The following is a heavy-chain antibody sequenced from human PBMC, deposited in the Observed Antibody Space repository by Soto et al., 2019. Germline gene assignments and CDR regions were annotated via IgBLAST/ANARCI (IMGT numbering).Heavy chain of an antibody. CDR1: GFTVSSNY. J-gene: IGHJ5*02. V-gene: IGHV3-53*01. D-gene: IGHD3-22*01. CDR3: ARTINYYDSSVGFDP. Sequence: GGSLRLSCAASGFTVSSNYMSWVRQAPGKGLEWVSVIYSGGSTSYADSVKGRFTISRDNSKNTLYLQMNSLRAEDTAVYYCARTINYYDSSVGFDPWGQGTLVTVSS. CDR2: IYSGGST.